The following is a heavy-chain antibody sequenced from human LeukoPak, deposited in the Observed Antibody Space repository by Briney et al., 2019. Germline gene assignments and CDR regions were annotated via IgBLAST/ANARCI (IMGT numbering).Heavy chain of an antibody. CDR3: ARNDPDSSED. CDR2: ISADGNNE. CDR1: GSIFSNYP. D-gene: IGHD3-22*01. J-gene: IGHJ4*02. Sequence: PGGSLRLSCAASGSIFSNYPMHWVRQAPGKGLEWVAVISADGNNEHYADSAKGRFTLSRDNAKSTAYLQMNSLRSEDTAVYYCARNDPDSSEDWGQGTLVTVSS. V-gene: IGHV3-30-3*01.